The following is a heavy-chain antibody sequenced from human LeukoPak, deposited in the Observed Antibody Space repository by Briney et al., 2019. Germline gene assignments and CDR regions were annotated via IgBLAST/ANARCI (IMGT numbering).Heavy chain of an antibody. D-gene: IGHD3-22*01. Sequence: GASVKVSCKASGGTFSSYAISWVRQAPGQGLEWMGRIIPIFGIANYARKFQGRVTITADKSTSTAYMELSSLRSEDTAVYYCARAVYYDSSGPDFQHWGQGTLVTVSS. CDR2: IIPIFGIA. CDR1: GGTFSSYA. CDR3: ARAVYYDSSGPDFQH. V-gene: IGHV1-69*04. J-gene: IGHJ1*01.